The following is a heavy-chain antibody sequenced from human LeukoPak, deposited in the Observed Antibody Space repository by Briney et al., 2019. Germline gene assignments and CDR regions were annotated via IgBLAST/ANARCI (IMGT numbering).Heavy chain of an antibody. J-gene: IGHJ4*02. D-gene: IGHD3-22*01. Sequence: GRSLRLSCAASGFTFSSYAMHWVRQAPGKGLEWVAVISSDGSAKYYGDSVKGRFTISRDNSKNTLYLQINTLRAEDTAVYYCTYDSRGYSFDYWAREPWSSSPQ. CDR2: ISSDGSAK. V-gene: IGHV3-30-3*01. CDR1: GFTFSSYA. CDR3: TYDSRGYSFDY.